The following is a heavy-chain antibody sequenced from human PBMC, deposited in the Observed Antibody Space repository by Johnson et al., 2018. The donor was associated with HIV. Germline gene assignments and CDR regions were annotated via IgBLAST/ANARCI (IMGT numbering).Heavy chain of an antibody. D-gene: IGHD1-26*01. CDR3: ARGGRYSESVNDAHDI. CDR2: ISPHESKT. Sequence: VQLVESGGDLVQPGGSLRLSCVASGFSFSNYWMHWVRQAPGKGPVWVSRISPHESKTDYADSVKGRFTISRDNAKNTLHLQMNSLRGEDTAVYYCARGGRYSESVNDAHDIWGQGTKVTVSS. J-gene: IGHJ3*02. V-gene: IGHV3-74*02. CDR1: GFSFSNYW.